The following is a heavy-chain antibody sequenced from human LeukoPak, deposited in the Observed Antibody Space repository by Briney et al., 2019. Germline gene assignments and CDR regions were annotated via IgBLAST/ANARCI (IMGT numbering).Heavy chain of an antibody. J-gene: IGHJ4*02. CDR2: IYHSGST. CDR3: ARDGGSSWFSSAYYFDY. CDR1: GYSISSGYY. Sequence: SETLSLTCTVSGYSISSGYYWGWIRQPPGKGLEWIGSIYHSGSTYYNPSLKSRVTISVDTSKNQFSLKLSSVTAADTAVYYCARDGGSSWFSSAYYFDYWGQGTLVTVSS. D-gene: IGHD6-13*01. V-gene: IGHV4-38-2*02.